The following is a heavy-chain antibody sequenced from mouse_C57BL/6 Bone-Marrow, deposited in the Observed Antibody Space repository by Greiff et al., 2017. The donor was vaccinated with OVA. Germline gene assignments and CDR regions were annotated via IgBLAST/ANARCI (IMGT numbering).Heavy chain of an antibody. D-gene: IGHD2-12*01. CDR1: GFTFSSYG. CDR3: ARQNYKGYFDY. CDR2: ISSGGSYT. V-gene: IGHV5-6*01. J-gene: IGHJ2*01. Sequence: EVQLQESGGDLVKPGGSLKLSCAASGFTFSSYGMSWVRQTPDKRLEWVATISSGGSYTYYPDSVKGRFTISRDNAKNTLYLQMSSLKSEDTAMYYCARQNYKGYFDYWGQGTTLTVSS.